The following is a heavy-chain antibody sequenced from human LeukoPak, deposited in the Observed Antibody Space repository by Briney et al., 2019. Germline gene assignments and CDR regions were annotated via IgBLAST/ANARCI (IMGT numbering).Heavy chain of an antibody. J-gene: IGHJ4*02. V-gene: IGHV1-8*01. CDR3: TRGGGYCSGGSCPYYFDY. Sequence: GASVKVSCKPSGYTFTSYDINWVRRATGQGLEWMGWMNPNSGNRGYAQKFQGRVTMTKNTSISTAYMELSSLRSEDTAVYFCTRGGGYCSGGSCPYYFDYWGQGTLVTVSS. D-gene: IGHD2-15*01. CDR2: MNPNSGNR. CDR1: GYTFTSYD.